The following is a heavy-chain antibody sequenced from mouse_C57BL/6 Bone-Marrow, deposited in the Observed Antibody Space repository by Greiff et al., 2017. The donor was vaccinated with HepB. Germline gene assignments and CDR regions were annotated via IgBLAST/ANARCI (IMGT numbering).Heavy chain of an antibody. Sequence: VQLQQSGAELVRPGTSVKVSCKASGYAFTNYLIEWVKQRPGQGLEWIGVINPGSGGTNYNEKFKGKATLTADKSSSTAYMQLSSLTSEDSAVYFCARGGGYYPYFGYWGQGTTLTVSS. V-gene: IGHV1-54*01. CDR2: INPGSGGT. CDR3: ARGGGYYPYFGY. J-gene: IGHJ2*01. D-gene: IGHD2-3*01. CDR1: GYAFTNYL.